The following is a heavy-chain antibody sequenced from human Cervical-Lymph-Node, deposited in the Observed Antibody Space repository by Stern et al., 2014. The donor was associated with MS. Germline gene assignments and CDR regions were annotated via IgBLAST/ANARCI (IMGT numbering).Heavy chain of an antibody. CDR1: GFTFSDAW. J-gene: IGHJ4*02. CDR2: IKSQTDGGAA. CDR3: TTLYDMGY. Sequence: EVQLVESGGGLVKPGGSLRLSCAASGFTFSDAWLSWVRQAPGKGLEWVGRIKSQTDGGAADYAAPVKSRFTISRDDSKNTLYLQMNSLKAEDTALYYCTTLYDMGYWGQGALVTVSS. D-gene: IGHD3-16*01. V-gene: IGHV3-15*01.